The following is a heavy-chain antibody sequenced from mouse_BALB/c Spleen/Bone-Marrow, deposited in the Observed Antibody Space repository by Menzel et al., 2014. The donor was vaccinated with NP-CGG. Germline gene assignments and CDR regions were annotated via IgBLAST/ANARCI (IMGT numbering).Heavy chain of an antibody. CDR3: TRPYYGYVGYAY. CDR2: INPSNGDT. CDR1: GYTFTSYY. V-gene: IGHV1S81*02. J-gene: IGHJ3*01. Sequence: VQLQQSGAELVKPGASVKLSCKASGYTFTSYYMYWVKQRPGQGLEWIGEINPSNGDTNFNEKFKSKATLTVDKSSSTAYMQLSSLTFEDSAIYYCTRPYYGYVGYAYWGQGTQVTVSA. D-gene: IGHD1-2*01.